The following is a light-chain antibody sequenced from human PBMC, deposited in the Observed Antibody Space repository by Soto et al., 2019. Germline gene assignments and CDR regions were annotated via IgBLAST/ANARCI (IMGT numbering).Light chain of an antibody. CDR2: GAS. V-gene: IGKV3-15*01. CDR3: QQYNNLPPDT. CDR1: QSVNNN. J-gene: IGKJ2*01. Sequence: EIRLTQSPASLSVYPGERATLSCRASQSVNNNLAWYQQKPCQAPRLLIYGASTRATGKPGRFRGSESGTEFTLTITILQSEEFTVYFCQQYNNLPPDTFGQGTKRPIK.